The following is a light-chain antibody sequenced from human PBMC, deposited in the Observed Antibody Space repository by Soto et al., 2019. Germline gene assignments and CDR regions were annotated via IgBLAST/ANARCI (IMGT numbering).Light chain of an antibody. Sequence: QTVVTQPPSASGTPGQRVTISCSGSSSNIGSNYVYWYQQLPGTAPKLLIYRNNQRPSGVPDRFSGSKSGTSASLAISGLRSEDEADYYCAAWDDSLNVFGGGTKVTGL. CDR3: AAWDDSLNV. V-gene: IGLV1-47*01. J-gene: IGLJ3*02. CDR2: RNN. CDR1: SSNIGSNY.